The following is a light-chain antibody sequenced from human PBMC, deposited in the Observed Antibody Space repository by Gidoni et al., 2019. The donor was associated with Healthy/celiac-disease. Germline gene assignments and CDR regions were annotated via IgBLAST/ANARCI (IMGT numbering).Light chain of an antibody. CDR2: WAS. J-gene: IGKJ2*01. V-gene: IGKV4-1*01. Sequence: DIVMSQSPDSLAVSLGDRATINCQSSQSVLYSSNNKNYVAWYQQTPGQPPKLLIYWASTRESGVPDRFSGSGSGTDFTLTSSSLQDEDVAVYYCQQYYSTPYTFGQGTKLEIK. CDR1: QSVLYSSNNKNY. CDR3: QQYYSTPYT.